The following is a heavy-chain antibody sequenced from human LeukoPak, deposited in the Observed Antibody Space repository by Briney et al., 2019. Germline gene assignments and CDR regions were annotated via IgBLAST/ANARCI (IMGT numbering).Heavy chain of an antibody. CDR3: ASRKLGNDY. CDR2: IYYTGT. CDR1: GGSVTDYY. J-gene: IGHJ4*02. D-gene: IGHD7-27*01. V-gene: IGHV4-59*02. Sequence: NPSETLSLTCTVSGGSVTDYYWSWIRQSPGKGLEWIGYIYYTGTGYNPSPKSRVTISADTSKNQFSLKLISVTAADTAVYYCASRKLGNDYWGQGTLVTVSS.